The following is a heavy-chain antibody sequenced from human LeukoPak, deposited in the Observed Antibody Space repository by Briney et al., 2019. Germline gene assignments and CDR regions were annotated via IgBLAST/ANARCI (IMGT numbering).Heavy chain of an antibody. D-gene: IGHD2-15*01. CDR2: IYTSGST. CDR1: GGSISSYY. CDR3: ARVRGVKYCSGGSCYDYYYYYMDV. V-gene: IGHV4-4*07. Sequence: SETLSLTCTVSGGSISSYYWSWIRQPAGKGLEWIGRIYTSGSTNYNPSLKSRVTMSVDTSKNQFSLKLSSVTAADTAVHYCARVRGVKYCSGGSCYDYYYYYMDVWGKGTTVTVSS. J-gene: IGHJ6*03.